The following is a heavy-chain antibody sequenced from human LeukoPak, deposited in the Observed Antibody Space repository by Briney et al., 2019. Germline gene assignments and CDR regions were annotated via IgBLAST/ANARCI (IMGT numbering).Heavy chain of an antibody. D-gene: IGHD3-10*01. CDR3: ARSNYGSGSYYTPNDAFDI. Sequence: ASVKVSCKASGYTFTGYYMHWVRQAPGQGLEWMGWIIPNSGGTNYAQKFQGRVTMTRDTSISTAYMELSRLRSDDTAVYYCARSNYGSGSYYTPNDAFDIWGQGTMVTVSS. J-gene: IGHJ3*02. CDR1: GYTFTGYY. V-gene: IGHV1-2*02. CDR2: IIPNSGGT.